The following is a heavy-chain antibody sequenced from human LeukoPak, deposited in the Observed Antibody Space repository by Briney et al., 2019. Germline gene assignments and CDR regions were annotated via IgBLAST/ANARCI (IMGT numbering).Heavy chain of an antibody. CDR2: TSTYNGNT. D-gene: IGHD6-13*01. J-gene: IGHJ4*02. CDR3: ARVHSNNWYQSDY. Sequence: ASVKVSCKASGYTFTTYGVTWVRQPPGQGLEWMGWTSTYNGNTVYAQKFQGRLTVTTDTSTSTVYMELRGLRSDDTAVYYCARVHSNNWYQSDYWGQGTLVTVSS. CDR1: GYTFTTYG. V-gene: IGHV1-18*01.